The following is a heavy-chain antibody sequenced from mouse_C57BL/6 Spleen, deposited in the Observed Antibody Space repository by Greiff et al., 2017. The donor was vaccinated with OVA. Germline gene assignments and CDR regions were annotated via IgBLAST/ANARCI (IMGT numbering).Heavy chain of an antibody. Sequence: QVQLKESGPGLVAPSQSLSITCTVSGFSLTSYGVDWVRQPPGKGLEWLGVIWGGGGTNYNSELMSRLSISKDNSMSLVFLKMNAQQSDDTAMYYCAKHDTRGWFAYWGQGTLVTVSA. CDR3: AKHDTRGWFAY. CDR1: GFSLTSYG. J-gene: IGHJ3*01. CDR2: IWGGGGT. V-gene: IGHV2-9*01. D-gene: IGHD3-3*01.